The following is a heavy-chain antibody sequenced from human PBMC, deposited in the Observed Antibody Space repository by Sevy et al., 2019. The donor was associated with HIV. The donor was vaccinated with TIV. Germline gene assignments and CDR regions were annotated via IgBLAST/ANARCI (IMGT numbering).Heavy chain of an antibody. CDR3: AKDYSRYSSSLYPPLGFDY. Sequence: GGSLRLSCAASGFTFSSYAMSWVRQAPGKGLEWVSAISGSGGSTYYADSVKGRFTISRDNSKNTLYLQMNSLRAEDTAVYYCAKDYSRYSSSLYPPLGFDYWGQGTLVTVSS. V-gene: IGHV3-23*01. D-gene: IGHD6-13*01. CDR2: ISGSGGST. CDR1: GFTFSSYA. J-gene: IGHJ4*02.